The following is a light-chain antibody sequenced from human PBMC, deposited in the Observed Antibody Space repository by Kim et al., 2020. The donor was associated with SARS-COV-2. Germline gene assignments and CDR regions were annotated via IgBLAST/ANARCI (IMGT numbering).Light chain of an antibody. Sequence: QPVLTQSPSASASLGASVKLTCTLTSGHSHYSISWHQQHPQKGPRYLMKLNSDGSHSKGDGIPDRFSGSSSGAEHYLTISSPQSEDDAVYYCQTWGTRIRVFGGGNQMNVL. V-gene: IGLV4-69*02. CDR2: LNSDGSH. J-gene: IGLJ3*02. CDR3: QTWGTRIRV. CDR1: SGHSHYS.